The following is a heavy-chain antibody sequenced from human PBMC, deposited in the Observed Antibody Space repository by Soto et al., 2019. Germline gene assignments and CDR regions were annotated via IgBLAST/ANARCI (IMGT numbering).Heavy chain of an antibody. Sequence: EVQLVESGGGLVQPGGSLKLSCAASGFTFSGSAMHWVRQASGKGLEWVGRIRSKANSYATAYAASVKGRFTISRDDSKNTAYLQMNSLKPEDTAVYYCTRRGFGVVVPAATPDYGMDVWGQGATVTVSS. CDR3: TRRGFGVVVPAATPDYGMDV. CDR2: IRSKANSYAT. J-gene: IGHJ6*02. D-gene: IGHD2-2*01. CDR1: GFTFSGSA. V-gene: IGHV3-73*02.